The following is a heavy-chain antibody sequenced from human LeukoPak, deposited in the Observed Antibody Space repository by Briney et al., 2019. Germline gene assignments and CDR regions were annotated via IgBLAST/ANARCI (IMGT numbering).Heavy chain of an antibody. CDR2: IYYSGST. Sequence: SQTLSLTCTVSGGSISSGDYYWRWLRQPPGKGLEWIGYIYYSGSTYYNPSLKSRVTISVDTSKNQFSLKLSSVTAADTAVYYCARHTAEKYNWFDRWGQGTLVTVSS. J-gene: IGHJ5*02. CDR3: ARHTAEKYNWFDR. CDR1: GGSISSGDYY. V-gene: IGHV4-30-4*08. D-gene: IGHD5-24*01.